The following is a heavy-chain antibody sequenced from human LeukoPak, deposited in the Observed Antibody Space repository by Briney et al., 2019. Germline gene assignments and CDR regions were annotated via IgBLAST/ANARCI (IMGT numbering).Heavy chain of an antibody. J-gene: IGHJ4*02. Sequence: GESLKISCKASGYSFTSYWIGWVRQVPGKGLEWIGIIDPSDSETRYTPSFQGQVTISVDKSLTTPYLQWNSLKASDTAMYYCARQTAMGRSGDYWGQGTLVTVSS. CDR1: GYSFTSYW. CDR2: IDPSDSET. CDR3: ARQTAMGRSGDY. D-gene: IGHD5-18*01. V-gene: IGHV5-51*01.